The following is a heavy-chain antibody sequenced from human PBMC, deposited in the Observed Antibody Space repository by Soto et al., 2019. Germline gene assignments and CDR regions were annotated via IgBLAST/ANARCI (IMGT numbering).Heavy chain of an antibody. J-gene: IGHJ5*02. CDR1: GFSFSTYA. Sequence: EVQLLESGGGLVQPGGSLRLSCAASGFSFSTYAMSWVRQAPGKGLEWVSGISAGGGNTFYADSVRGRFTISRDKSKNTLYLQINSLRDEDTALYCCVKHSEYQLLSWFDPWGQGTLVTVSS. CDR3: VKHSEYQLLSWFDP. CDR2: ISAGGGNT. V-gene: IGHV3-23*01. D-gene: IGHD2-2*01.